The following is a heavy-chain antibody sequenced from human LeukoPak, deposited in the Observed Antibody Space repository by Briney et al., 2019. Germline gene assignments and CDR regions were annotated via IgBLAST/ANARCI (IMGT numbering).Heavy chain of an antibody. CDR1: GFIFSNYW. D-gene: IGHD5-24*01. CDR2: ISRDGRST. Sequence: GGSLRLSCAASGFIFSNYWMHWVRQVPGKGLVWVSRISRDGRSTTYADSVKGRFTISRDNAKNTLYLQMNSLRDEDTAVYYCAKGAGGSYGLYYFDYWGQGTLVTVSS. J-gene: IGHJ4*02. V-gene: IGHV3-74*01. CDR3: AKGAGGSYGLYYFDY.